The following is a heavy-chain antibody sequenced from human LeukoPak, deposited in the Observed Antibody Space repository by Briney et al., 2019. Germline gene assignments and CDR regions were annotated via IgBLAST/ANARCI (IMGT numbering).Heavy chain of an antibody. CDR2: IYYSGST. Sequence: SETLSLTCTVSGGSISSSSYYWGWIRQPPGKGLEWIGSIYYSGSTYYNPSLKSRVTISVDTSKNQFSLKLSSVTAADTAVYYCARGGGPITIFGVVTRRAFDIWGQGTMVTVSS. CDR1: GGSISSSSYY. D-gene: IGHD3-3*01. V-gene: IGHV4-39*07. CDR3: ARGGGPITIFGVVTRRAFDI. J-gene: IGHJ3*02.